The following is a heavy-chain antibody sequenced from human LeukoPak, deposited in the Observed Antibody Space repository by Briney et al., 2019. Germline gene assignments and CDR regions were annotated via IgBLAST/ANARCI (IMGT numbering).Heavy chain of an antibody. CDR2: IYHSGST. D-gene: IGHD4-11*01. J-gene: IGHJ3*02. CDR1: GGSFSGYS. Sequence: SETLSLTCAVYGGSFSGYSWSWIRQPPGKGLEWIGSIYHSGSTYYNPSLKSRVTISVDTSKNQFSLKLSSVTAADTAVYYCARTFYGNYASRAFDIWGQGTMVTVSS. CDR3: ARTFYGNYASRAFDI. V-gene: IGHV4-34*01.